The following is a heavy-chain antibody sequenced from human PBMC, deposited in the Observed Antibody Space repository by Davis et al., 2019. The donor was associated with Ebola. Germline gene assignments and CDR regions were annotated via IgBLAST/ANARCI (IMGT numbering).Heavy chain of an antibody. V-gene: IGHV3-21*01. J-gene: IGHJ4*02. CDR2: ISSRSNYI. CDR1: GLTFSGYS. Sequence: PAGSLRLSCAASGLTFSGYSVNWVRQAPGKGLEWVSSISSRSNYIYYADSLKGRFTISRDNAKNSVYLEMNSLRAEDTAVYYCARAQEMATNVPGYWGQGTVVIVSS. D-gene: IGHD5-24*01. CDR3: ARAQEMATNVPGY.